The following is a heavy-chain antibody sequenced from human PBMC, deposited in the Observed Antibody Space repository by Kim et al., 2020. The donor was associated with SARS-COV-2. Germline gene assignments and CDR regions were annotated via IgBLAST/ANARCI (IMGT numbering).Heavy chain of an antibody. CDR3: ARGVTQDGFMITPSDY. CDR1: GGSFSGYY. V-gene: IGHV4-34*01. CDR2: INHSGST. D-gene: IGHD3-16*01. J-gene: IGHJ4*02. Sequence: SETLSLTCAVYGGSFSGYYWSWIRQPPGKGLEWIGEINHSGSTNYNPSLKSRVTISVDTSKNQFSLKLSSVTAADTAVYYCARGVTQDGFMITPSDYWGQGTLVTVSS.